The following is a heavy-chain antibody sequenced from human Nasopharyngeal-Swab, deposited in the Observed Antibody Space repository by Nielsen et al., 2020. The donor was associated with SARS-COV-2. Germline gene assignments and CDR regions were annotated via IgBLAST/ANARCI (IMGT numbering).Heavy chain of an antibody. CDR3: ARHRGIYYYYYGMDV. Sequence: SETLSLTCTVSGGSISSSSYYWGWIRQPPGKGLEWIGSIYYSGSTYYNPSLKSRVTISVDTSKIQFSLKLSSVTAADTAVYYCARHRGIYYYYYGMDVWGQGTTVTVSS. CDR2: IYYSGST. CDR1: GGSISSSSYY. D-gene: IGHD3-10*01. J-gene: IGHJ6*02. V-gene: IGHV4-39*01.